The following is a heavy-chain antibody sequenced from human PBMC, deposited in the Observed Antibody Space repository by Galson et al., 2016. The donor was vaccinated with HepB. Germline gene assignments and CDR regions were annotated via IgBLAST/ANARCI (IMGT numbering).Heavy chain of an antibody. Sequence: ETLSLTCALSGDSISSSHWWSWVRQPPGKGLEWVGEFYHSGSTNYAPPLKSLGTISVDTSKNHFSLKVHSVAAADTAVYYCARMNYDVLTGYYDSFDIWGQGIMVTVSS. CDR1: GDSISSSHW. CDR3: ARMNYDVLTGYYDSFDI. J-gene: IGHJ3*02. V-gene: IGHV4-4*02. CDR2: FYHSGST. D-gene: IGHD3-9*01.